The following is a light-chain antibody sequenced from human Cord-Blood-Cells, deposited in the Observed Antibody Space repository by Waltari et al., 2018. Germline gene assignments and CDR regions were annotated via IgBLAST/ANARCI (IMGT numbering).Light chain of an antibody. CDR3: CSYAGSSTLV. CDR2: EGR. J-gene: IGLJ3*02. Sequence: QSALTQRTSVHAPPDQSIPRSCRCSGSNVGRWNPVSWYQQPPGKPPKPMLYEGRKRPSEVSNRFSGSKSGNTASLPISGLQAEDDADYYCCSYAGSSTLVFGGETKLTVL. V-gene: IGLV2-23*01. CDR1: GSNVGRWNP.